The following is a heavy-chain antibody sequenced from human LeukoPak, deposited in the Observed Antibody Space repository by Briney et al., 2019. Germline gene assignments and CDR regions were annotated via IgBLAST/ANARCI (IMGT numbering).Heavy chain of an antibody. CDR1: GGSMNGHF. J-gene: IGHJ3*01. V-gene: IGHV4-59*11. Sequence: SETLSLTCTVSGGSMNGHFWTWIGQPPGKGLEWIAFIHYTGRIRYNPSLQSRATISLDRSESRFSLKLTSVTAADSAVYYCARLLDNDSSGDPDTFDLWGQGTVVIVSS. CDR2: IHYTGRI. CDR3: ARLLDNDSSGDPDTFDL. D-gene: IGHD3-22*01.